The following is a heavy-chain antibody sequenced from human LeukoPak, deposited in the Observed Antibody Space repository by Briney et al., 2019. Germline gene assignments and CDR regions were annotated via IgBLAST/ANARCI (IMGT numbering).Heavy chain of an antibody. V-gene: IGHV3-7*01. CDR1: GFTFSSYW. CDR3: ASLFHDYVWGSYRYEYYFDY. Sequence: PGGSLRLSCAASGFTFSSYWMSWVRQAPGKGLEWVANIKQDGSEKYYVDSVKGRFTISRDNAKNSLYLQMNSLRAEDTAVYYCASLFHDYVWGSYRYEYYFDYWGQGTLVTVSS. J-gene: IGHJ4*02. CDR2: IKQDGSEK. D-gene: IGHD3-16*02.